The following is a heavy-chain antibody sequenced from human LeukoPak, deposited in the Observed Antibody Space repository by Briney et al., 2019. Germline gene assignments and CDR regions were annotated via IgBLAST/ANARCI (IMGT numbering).Heavy chain of an antibody. D-gene: IGHD3-22*01. CDR1: GGTFSSYA. V-gene: IGHV1-69*13. CDR2: IIPIFGTA. CDR3: AFSGYYLELDY. J-gene: IGHJ4*02. Sequence: ASVKVSCKASGGTFSSYAISWVRQAPGQGLEYMAGIIPIFGTANYAQKFQGRVTVNVDESTSTAYMELSSLRYEDTAVYYCAFSGYYLELDYWGQGTLVTVSS.